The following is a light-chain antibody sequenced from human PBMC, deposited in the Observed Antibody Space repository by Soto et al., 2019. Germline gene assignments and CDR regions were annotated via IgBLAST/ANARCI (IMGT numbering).Light chain of an antibody. Sequence: QSALTQPPSASGSPGQSVTISCTGTSSDIGVYNYVSWYQQHPGKAPKLMIYEVSERPSGVPDRFSGSKSGNTASLTVSGRQPEDEAAYYCSSYAGSNNLYVFGTGTKVTVL. CDR1: SSDIGVYNY. CDR2: EVS. J-gene: IGLJ1*01. CDR3: SSYAGSNNLYV. V-gene: IGLV2-8*01.